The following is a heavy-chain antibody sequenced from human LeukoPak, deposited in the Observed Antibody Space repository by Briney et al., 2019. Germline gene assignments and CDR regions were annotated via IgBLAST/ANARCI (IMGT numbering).Heavy chain of an antibody. V-gene: IGHV4-39*07. CDR3: ARGQHSDFWSGYYGYYYYYGMDV. Sequence: SETLSLTCTVSGGSISSSSYYWGWIRQPPGKGLEWIGEINHSGSTNYNPSLKSRVTISVDTSKNQFSLKLSSVTAADTAVYYCARGQHSDFWSGYYGYYYYYGMDVWGQGTTVTVSS. CDR1: GGSISSSSYY. D-gene: IGHD3-3*01. J-gene: IGHJ6*02. CDR2: INHSGST.